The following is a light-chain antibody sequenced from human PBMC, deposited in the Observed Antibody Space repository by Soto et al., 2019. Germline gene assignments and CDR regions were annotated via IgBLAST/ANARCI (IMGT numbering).Light chain of an antibody. CDR1: QSVRSRY. CDR3: QQYGNSPIT. V-gene: IGKV3-20*01. CDR2: GAS. J-gene: IGKJ5*01. Sequence: IVLTQSPGALSLSPWERATLSCRASQSVRSRYLAWYQQKPGQAPRLLISGASSRATGIPDRFSGSGSGTDFTLTVSRLEPEDFALYYCQQYGNSPITFGQGTRLEIK.